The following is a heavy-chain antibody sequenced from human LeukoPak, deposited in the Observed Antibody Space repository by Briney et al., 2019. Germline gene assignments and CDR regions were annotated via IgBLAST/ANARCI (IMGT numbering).Heavy chain of an antibody. Sequence: GGPLRLSCAASGFTFSSYEMNWVPQAPGKGLEWVSYITGCGNTIYYADSVKGRFTNSRDNANNSLYLQMKSLRAEDTAVYYCARWYCSSTNCHSYYYGMDVWGQGTTVTVSS. D-gene: IGHD2-2*01. CDR1: GFTFSSYE. J-gene: IGHJ6*02. CDR2: ITGCGNTI. CDR3: ARWYCSSTNCHSYYYGMDV. V-gene: IGHV3-48*03.